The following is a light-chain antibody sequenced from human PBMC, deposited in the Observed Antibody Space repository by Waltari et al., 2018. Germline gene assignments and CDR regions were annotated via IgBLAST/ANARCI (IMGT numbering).Light chain of an antibody. CDR3: QAWATGTDVI. CDR1: ELGDKD. V-gene: IGLV3-1*01. Sequence: SFELTQPPSVSVSPGQTATITCSAAELGDKDVCWYQQKPGRTPVVVIYQNTKRPSGIPERFSGSNSENTATLTISGTQAMDEADYYCQAWATGTDVIFGGGTKVTVL. J-gene: IGLJ2*01. CDR2: QNT.